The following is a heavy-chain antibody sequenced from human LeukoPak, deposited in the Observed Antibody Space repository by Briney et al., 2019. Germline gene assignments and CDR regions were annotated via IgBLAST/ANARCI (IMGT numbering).Heavy chain of an antibody. D-gene: IGHD2-8*01. CDR1: GGSISSSNYY. J-gene: IGHJ4*02. CDR3: ARRRFVRGPDVVNPFDY. V-gene: IGHV4-39*01. CDR2: INYSGST. Sequence: SETLSLTCTVSGGSISSSNYYWGWIRQPPGKGLEWIGSINYSGSTYYNPSLKSRVTISIDTSKNQFSLKVSSVTAADTAVYYCARRRFVRGPDVVNPFDYWGQGTLVTASS.